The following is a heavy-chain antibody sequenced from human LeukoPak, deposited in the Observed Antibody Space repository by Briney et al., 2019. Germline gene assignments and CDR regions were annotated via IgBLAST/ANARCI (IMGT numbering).Heavy chain of an antibody. V-gene: IGHV1-18*04. J-gene: IGHJ4*02. Sequence: ASVKVSCKASGYTFTGYYMHWVRQAPGQGLEWMRWISAYNGNTNYAQKLQGRVTMTTDTSTSTAYMELRSLRSDDTAVYYCATGGVYCSSTSCYTSPEYWGQGTLVTVSS. CDR1: GYTFTGYY. CDR2: ISAYNGNT. CDR3: ATGGVYCSSTSCYTSPEY. D-gene: IGHD2-2*02.